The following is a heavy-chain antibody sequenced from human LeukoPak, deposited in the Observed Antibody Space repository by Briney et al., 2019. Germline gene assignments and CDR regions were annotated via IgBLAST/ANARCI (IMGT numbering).Heavy chain of an antibody. CDR2: IIPIFGIA. Sequence: SVTVSFTASGGTFSSYAISWVRQAPGQGLEWMGRIIPIFGIANYAQKFQGRVTITADKSTSTAYMELSSLRSEDTAVYYCARGTVIVGDRPEYFQHWGQGTLVTVSS. CDR3: ARGTVIVGDRPEYFQH. CDR1: GGTFSSYA. D-gene: IGHD3-22*01. V-gene: IGHV1-69*04. J-gene: IGHJ1*01.